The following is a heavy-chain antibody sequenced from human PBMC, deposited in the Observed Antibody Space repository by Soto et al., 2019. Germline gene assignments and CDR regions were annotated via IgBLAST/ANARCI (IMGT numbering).Heavy chain of an antibody. CDR3: ARGSTMVRGVILDAFDI. CDR2: IGTAGDT. J-gene: IGHJ3*02. V-gene: IGHV3-13*04. Sequence: EVQLVESGGGLVQPGGSLRLSCAASGFTFSSYDMHWVRQATGKGLEWVSAIGTAGDTYYPGSVKGRFTISRENAKNSLDLQMNRLRAGDTAVYYCARGSTMVRGVILDAFDIWGQGTMVTVSS. D-gene: IGHD3-10*01. CDR1: GFTFSSYD.